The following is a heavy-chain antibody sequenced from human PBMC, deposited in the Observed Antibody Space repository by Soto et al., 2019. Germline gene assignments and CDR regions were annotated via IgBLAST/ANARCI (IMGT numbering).Heavy chain of an antibody. Sequence: PSETLPLTCAVYGGSFSGYYWSWIRQPPGKGLEWIGEINHSGSTNYNPSLKSRVTISVDTSKNQFSLKLSSVTAADTAVYYCARVVVEMATIYYYYGMDVWGQGTTVTVSS. CDR3: ARVVVEMATIYYYYGMDV. V-gene: IGHV4-34*01. D-gene: IGHD5-12*01. CDR2: INHSGST. CDR1: GGSFSGYY. J-gene: IGHJ6*02.